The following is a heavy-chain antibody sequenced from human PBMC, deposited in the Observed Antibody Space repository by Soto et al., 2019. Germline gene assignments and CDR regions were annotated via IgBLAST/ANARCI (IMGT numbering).Heavy chain of an antibody. D-gene: IGHD4-4*01. J-gene: IGHJ4*02. CDR1: GFTFSNAW. V-gene: IGHV3-15*07. Sequence: GGSLRLSCAASGFTFSNAWMNWVRQAPGKGLEWVGRIKSKTDGGTTDYAAPVKGRFTISRDDSKNTLYLQMNSLKTEDTAVYYCTTPDPRYDYSNYGDGAAAGDYWGQGTLVTVSS. CDR3: TTPDPRYDYSNYGDGAAAGDY. CDR2: IKSKTDGGTT.